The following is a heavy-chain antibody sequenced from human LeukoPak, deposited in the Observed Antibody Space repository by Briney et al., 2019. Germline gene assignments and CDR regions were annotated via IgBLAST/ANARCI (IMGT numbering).Heavy chain of an antibody. V-gene: IGHV4-59*01. D-gene: IGHD3-10*01. CDR2: IYYSGST. J-gene: IGHJ6*03. Sequence: SETLSLTCAVYGGSFSGYYWSWIRQPPGKGLEWIGYIYYSGSTNYNPSLKSRVIISVDTSKNQFSLKLSSVTAADTAVYYCARVEEGYGSGRRENYYYYYMDVWGKGTTVTISS. CDR1: GGSFSGYY. CDR3: ARVEEGYGSGRRENYYYYYMDV.